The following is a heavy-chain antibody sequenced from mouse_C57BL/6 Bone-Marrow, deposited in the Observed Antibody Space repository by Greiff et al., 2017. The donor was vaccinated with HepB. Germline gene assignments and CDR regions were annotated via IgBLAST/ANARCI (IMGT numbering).Heavy chain of an antibody. Sequence: GAELVKPGASVKLSCKASGYTFTSYWMHWVKQRPGQGLEWIGMIHPNSGSTNYNEKFKSKATLTVDKSSSTAYMQLSSLTSEDSAVYYCARAVTGYYFDYWGQGTTLTVSS. CDR3: ARAVTGYYFDY. D-gene: IGHD4-1*01. V-gene: IGHV1-64*01. CDR1: GYTFTSYW. CDR2: IHPNSGST. J-gene: IGHJ2*01.